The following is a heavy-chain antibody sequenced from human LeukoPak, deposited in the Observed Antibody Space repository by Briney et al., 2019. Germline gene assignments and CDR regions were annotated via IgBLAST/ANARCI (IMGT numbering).Heavy chain of an antibody. D-gene: IGHD3-9*01. CDR3: ARVTYDILTGYSMDYYYGMDV. Sequence: PSQTLSLTCAISGDSVSSNSAAWNWIRQSPSRGLEWLGRTYYRSKWYNDYAVSVKSRITINPDTSKNQFSLQLDSVTPEDTAVYYCARVTYDILTGYSMDYYYGMDVWGQGTTVTVSS. CDR1: GDSVSSNSAA. CDR2: TYYRSKWYN. J-gene: IGHJ6*02. V-gene: IGHV6-1*01.